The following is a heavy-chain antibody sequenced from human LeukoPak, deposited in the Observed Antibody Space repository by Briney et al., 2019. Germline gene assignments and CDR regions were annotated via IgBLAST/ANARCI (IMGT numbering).Heavy chain of an antibody. D-gene: IGHD6-13*01. CDR2: IYTSGST. CDR1: GGSISSYY. V-gene: IGHV4-4*07. Sequence: PSETLSLTCTVSGGSISSYYWSWIRQPAGKGLEWIGRIYTSGSTNYNPSLKSRVTMSVDTSKNQFSLELSSVTAADTAVYYCARGGAAAGTKGAFDIWGQGTMVTVSS. CDR3: ARGGAAAGTKGAFDI. J-gene: IGHJ3*02.